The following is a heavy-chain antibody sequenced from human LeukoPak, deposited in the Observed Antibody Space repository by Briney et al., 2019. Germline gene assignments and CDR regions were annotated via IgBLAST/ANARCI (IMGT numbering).Heavy chain of an antibody. CDR2: INTNTGNP. V-gene: IGHV7-4-1*02. Sequence: ASVKVSCKASGYTFTSYAMNWVRQAPGQGLEWMGWINTNTGNPTYAQGFTGRFVFSLDTSVSTAYLQISSLKAEDTAVYYCARDVAPPPPYSGSYYAWFDPWGQGTLVTVSS. CDR3: ARDVAPPPPYSGSYYAWFDP. CDR1: GYTFTSYA. D-gene: IGHD1-26*01. J-gene: IGHJ5*02.